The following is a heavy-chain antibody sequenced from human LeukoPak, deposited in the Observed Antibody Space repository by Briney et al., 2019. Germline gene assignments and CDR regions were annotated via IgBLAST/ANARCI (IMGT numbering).Heavy chain of an antibody. CDR2: ISGSGGST. J-gene: IGHJ4*02. V-gene: IGHV3-23*01. Sequence: GGSLRLSCAASGFTFSAYAMSWVRQSPKKGLEWVSAISGSGGSTYYADSVKGRFTISRDNSKNTLYLQMNSLRAEDTAVYYCAKDFSSSFVVDYWGQGTLVTVSS. CDR3: AKDFSSSFVVDY. CDR1: GFTFSAYA. D-gene: IGHD6-6*01.